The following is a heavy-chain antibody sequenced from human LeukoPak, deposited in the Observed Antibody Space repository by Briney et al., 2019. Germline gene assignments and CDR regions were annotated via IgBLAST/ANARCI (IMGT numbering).Heavy chain of an antibody. D-gene: IGHD1-26*01. CDR1: GFTFISYG. V-gene: IGHV3-30*18. J-gene: IGHJ6*02. CDR2: ISYDGNNK. Sequence: PGRSLRLSCAASGFTFISYGMHWVRQAPGKGLEWVAVISYDGNNKYYADSVKGRFIISRDNSESTLYLQMKTLRAEDTAVYFCAKGPGWELPLWYYSMDVWGQGTTVTVSS. CDR3: AKGPGWELPLWYYSMDV.